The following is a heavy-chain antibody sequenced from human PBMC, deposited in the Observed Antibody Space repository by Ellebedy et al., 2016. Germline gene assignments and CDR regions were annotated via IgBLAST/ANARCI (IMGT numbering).Heavy chain of an antibody. J-gene: IGHJ4*02. V-gene: IGHV1-46*01. CDR3: ARAGRRGDSSGWYSDY. D-gene: IGHD6-19*01. Sequence: ASVKVSCKASGYTFTSYYMHWVRQAPGQGLEWMGIINPSGGSTSYAQKFQGRVTITRDTSASTAYMELSSLRSEDTAVYYCARAGRRGDSSGWYSDYWGQGTLVTVSS. CDR2: INPSGGST. CDR1: GYTFTSYY.